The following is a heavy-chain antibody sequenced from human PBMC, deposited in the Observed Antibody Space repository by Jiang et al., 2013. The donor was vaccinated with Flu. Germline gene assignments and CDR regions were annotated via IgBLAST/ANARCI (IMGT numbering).Heavy chain of an antibody. CDR2: ISAYNGNT. J-gene: IGHJ6*02. CDR1: GYTFTSYG. CDR3: AREGDGYNYLITHYYGMDV. V-gene: IGHV1-18*04. D-gene: IGHD5-24*01. Sequence: SGAEVKKPGASVKVSCKASGYTFTSYGISWVRQAPGQGLEWMGWISAYNGNTNYAQKLQGRVTMTTDTSTSTAYMELRSLRSDDTAVYYCAREGDGYNYLITHYYGMDVWGQGTTVTVSS.